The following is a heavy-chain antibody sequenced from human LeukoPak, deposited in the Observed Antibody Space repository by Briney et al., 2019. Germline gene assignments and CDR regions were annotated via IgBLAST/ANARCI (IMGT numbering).Heavy chain of an antibody. CDR2: IYSGGST. Sequence: GGSLRLSCAASGFTVSSNYMSWVRQAPGKGLEWVSVIYSGGSTYYADSVKGRFTISRDNSKNTLYLQMNSLRAEDTAVYYCARGIFASSGWSFFDYWAREPWSPSPQ. V-gene: IGHV3-53*01. CDR1: GFTVSSNY. D-gene: IGHD6-19*01. J-gene: IGHJ4*02. CDR3: ARGIFASSGWSFFDY.